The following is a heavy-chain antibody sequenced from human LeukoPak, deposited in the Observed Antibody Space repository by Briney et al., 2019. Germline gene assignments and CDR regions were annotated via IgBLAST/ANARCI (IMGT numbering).Heavy chain of an antibody. J-gene: IGHJ3*02. Sequence: GGSLTLSCAASGFSFSTYAMSWVRQAPGKGLEWVSSISGSGGNTYYADSVKGRFTVSRDNSKNTLYLQMNSLRAEDTAVYYCAKALGLESGTSNYAFNIWGQGTRVTVSS. CDR3: AKALGLESGTSNYAFNI. D-gene: IGHD1-26*01. CDR2: ISGSGGNT. V-gene: IGHV3-23*01. CDR1: GFSFSTYA.